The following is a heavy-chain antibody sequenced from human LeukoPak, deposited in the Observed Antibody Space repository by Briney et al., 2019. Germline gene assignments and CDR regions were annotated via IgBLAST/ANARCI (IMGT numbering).Heavy chain of an antibody. V-gene: IGHV1-3*01. CDR3: ARGSSSWYPPYYYGMDV. J-gene: IGHJ6*04. Sequence: GASVKVSCKASGYTFTSYAMHWVRQAPGQRLEWMGWINAGNGNTKYSQKFQGRVTITRDTSASTAYMELSSLRSEDTDVYYCARGSSSWYPPYYYGMDVWGKGTTVTVTS. D-gene: IGHD6-13*01. CDR2: INAGNGNT. CDR1: GYTFTSYA.